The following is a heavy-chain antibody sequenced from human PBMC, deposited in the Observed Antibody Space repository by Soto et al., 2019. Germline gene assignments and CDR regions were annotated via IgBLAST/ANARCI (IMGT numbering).Heavy chain of an antibody. Sequence: GGSLRLSCAASGFTVSLNYMGWVRQAPGKGLEWVSVIYSGGTTYYADSVKGRFTISRDNSKHRVYLQMNSLRAEDTAVYYCARAYYHDSSGYPNAFDMWGQGTMVTVS. CDR3: ARAYYHDSSGYPNAFDM. D-gene: IGHD3-22*01. CDR2: IYSGGTT. J-gene: IGHJ3*02. V-gene: IGHV3-53*01. CDR1: GFTVSLNY.